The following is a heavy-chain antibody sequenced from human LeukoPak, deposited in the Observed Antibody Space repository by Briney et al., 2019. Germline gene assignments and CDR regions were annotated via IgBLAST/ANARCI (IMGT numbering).Heavy chain of an antibody. CDR1: GGSISSYY. CDR3: ARTVSTIFGVVIKDYYYGMDV. V-gene: IGHV4-59*08. CDR2: IYYSGST. Sequence: SETLSLTCTVSGGSISSYYWSWIRQPPGKGLEWIRYIYYSGSTNYNPSLKSRVTISVDTSKNQFSLKLSSVTAADTAVYYCARTVSTIFGVVIKDYYYGMDVWGQGTTVTVSS. D-gene: IGHD3-3*01. J-gene: IGHJ6*02.